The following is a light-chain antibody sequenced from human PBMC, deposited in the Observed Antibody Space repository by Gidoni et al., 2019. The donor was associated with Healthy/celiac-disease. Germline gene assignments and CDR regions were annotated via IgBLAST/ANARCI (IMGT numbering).Light chain of an antibody. CDR3: MQARQTPPG. Sequence: EIVMTQSPLSLPVTPGEPASISCRSSQSLLHSNGYNFLEWYLQKPVQSPQLLIYLGSNRAPGVPDRFSGSGSGTDFTLKISRVEAEDVGVDYFMQARQTPPGFGQGTRLEIK. J-gene: IGKJ5*01. V-gene: IGKV2-28*01. CDR1: QSLLHSNGYNF. CDR2: LGS.